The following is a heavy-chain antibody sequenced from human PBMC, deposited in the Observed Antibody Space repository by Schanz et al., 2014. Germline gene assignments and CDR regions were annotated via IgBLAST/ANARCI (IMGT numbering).Heavy chain of an antibody. CDR1: GFIFGSSV. CDR2: ITGASDHI. V-gene: IGHV3-23*01. Sequence: EVQLLESGGGLIQPGGSLRLSCAASGFIFGSSVMAWVRQAPGKGLEWVSGITGASDHIDYAESVKGRFTISRDNSRDTVYLQMNSLRADDTAMYYCARWFLSRGVILDSWGQGTLVTVSS. D-gene: IGHD3-10*01. CDR3: ARWFLSRGVILDS. J-gene: IGHJ4*02.